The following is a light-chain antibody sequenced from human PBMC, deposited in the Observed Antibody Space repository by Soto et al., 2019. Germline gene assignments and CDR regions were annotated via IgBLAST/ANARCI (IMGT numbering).Light chain of an antibody. CDR2: GAS. V-gene: IGKV3-15*01. Sequence: EIVMTQSPATLSVSPGERATLSCRASHSVSSNLAWYQQKPGQAPRLLIYGASTRATGIPARFSGSGSGTEFTLNISSLQSEDFAVYYCQQYNNWPPMAFGQGTKVEIK. J-gene: IGKJ1*01. CDR3: QQYNNWPPMA. CDR1: HSVSSN.